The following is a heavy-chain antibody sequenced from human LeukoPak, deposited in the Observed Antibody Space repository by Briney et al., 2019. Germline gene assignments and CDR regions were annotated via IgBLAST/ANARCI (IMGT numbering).Heavy chain of an antibody. CDR3: ARGGATMDPYYNYGMDV. CDR1: GYTFTSYY. J-gene: IGHJ6*02. Sequence: ASVKVSCTASGYTFTSYYMHWVRQAPGQGLEWMGIINPSGGSTSYAQKFQGRVTMTRDTSTSTVYMELSSLRSDDTAVYYCARGGATMDPYYNYGMDVWGQGTTVTVSS. D-gene: IGHD5-12*01. CDR2: INPSGGST. V-gene: IGHV1-46*01.